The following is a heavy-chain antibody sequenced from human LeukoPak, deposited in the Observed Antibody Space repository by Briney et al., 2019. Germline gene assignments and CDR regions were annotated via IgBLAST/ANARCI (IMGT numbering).Heavy chain of an antibody. CDR1: GYTFTSYG. CDR3: ARDTVVVPAAKWQGNYYGMDV. D-gene: IGHD2-2*01. J-gene: IGHJ6*02. V-gene: IGHV1-18*01. Sequence: ASVKVSCKASGYTFTSYGISWVRQAPGQGLEWMGWISAYNGNTNYAQKLQGRVTMTTDTSTSTAYMELRSLRSDDTAVYYCARDTVVVPAAKWQGNYYGMDVWGQGTTVTVSS. CDR2: ISAYNGNT.